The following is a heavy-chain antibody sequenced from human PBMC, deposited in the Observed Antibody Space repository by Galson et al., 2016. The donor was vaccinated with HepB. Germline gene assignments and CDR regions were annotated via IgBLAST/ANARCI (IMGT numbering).Heavy chain of an antibody. J-gene: IGHJ4*02. Sequence: SLRLSCAASGFSFSYYGMHWIRQAPGKGLEWVSSINSDTRYTYYADSVKGRFTVSRDNAKKSLYLHMNSLRAEDTAVYYCARSGLTGYFDNWGQGTLVTVSS. CDR1: GFSFSYYG. CDR3: ARSGLTGYFDN. CDR2: INSDTRYT. V-gene: IGHV3-21*01. D-gene: IGHD3-9*01.